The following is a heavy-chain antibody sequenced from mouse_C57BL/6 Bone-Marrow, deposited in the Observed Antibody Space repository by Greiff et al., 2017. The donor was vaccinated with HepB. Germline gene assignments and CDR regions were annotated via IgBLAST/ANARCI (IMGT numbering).Heavy chain of an antibody. D-gene: IGHD2-4*01. CDR3: TRVYYDYHFDY. CDR1: GFTFSSYA. J-gene: IGHJ2*01. Sequence: EVKLQESGEGLVKPGGSLKLSCAASGFTFSSYAMSWVRQTPEKRLEWVAYISSGGDYIYYADTVKGRFTISRDNARNTLYLQMSSLKSEDTAMYYCTRVYYDYHFDYWGQGTTLTVSS. CDR2: ISSGGDYI. V-gene: IGHV5-9-1*02.